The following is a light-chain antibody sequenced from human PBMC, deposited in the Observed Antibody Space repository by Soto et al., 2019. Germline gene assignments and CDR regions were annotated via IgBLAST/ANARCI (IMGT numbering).Light chain of an antibody. J-gene: IGKJ4*01. CDR3: QQYGSSPLT. Sequence: EIVLTQSPGTLSLSPGERSTLSCRASQSVSSSYLAWYQEKHGQAPRXXIYGASSRATGIPDRFSGSGSGTDLTITISRLEPEDCAVYYCQQYGSSPLTFGGGTKVDIK. V-gene: IGKV3-20*01. CDR1: QSVSSSY. CDR2: GAS.